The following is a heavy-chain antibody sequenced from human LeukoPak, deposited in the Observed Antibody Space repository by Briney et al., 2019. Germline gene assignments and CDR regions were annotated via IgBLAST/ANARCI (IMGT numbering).Heavy chain of an antibody. CDR2: ISYDGSNK. J-gene: IGHJ5*02. CDR3: AKGPGYNP. V-gene: IGHV3-30*18. CDR1: GFTFSSYG. D-gene: IGHD5-24*01. Sequence: GGSLRLSCAASGFTFSSYGMHWVRQAPGKGLEWVAVISYDGSNKYYADSVKGRCTISRDNSKNTLYLQMNSLRVEDTAVYYCAKGPGYNPWGQGTLVTVSS.